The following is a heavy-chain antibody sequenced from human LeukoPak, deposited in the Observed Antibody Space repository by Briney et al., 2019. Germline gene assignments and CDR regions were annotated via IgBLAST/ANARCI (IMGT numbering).Heavy chain of an antibody. D-gene: IGHD2-2*01. CDR2: ISGSGDST. CDR3: ARARSCSSTSCFIDY. J-gene: IGHJ4*02. CDR1: GFTFSTYA. V-gene: IGHV3-23*01. Sequence: GGSLRLSCAASGFTFSTYAMSWVRQAPGKGLEWVSGISGSGDSTYYADSVKGRFTISRDNSKNTLYLQMNSLRVEDTAIYYCARARSCSSTSCFIDYWGQGTLVTVSS.